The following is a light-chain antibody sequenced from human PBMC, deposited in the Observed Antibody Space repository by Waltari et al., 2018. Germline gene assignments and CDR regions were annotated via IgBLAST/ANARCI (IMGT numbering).Light chain of an antibody. CDR3: DSWDTSGTHLL. Sequence: STELTQDSSVSVALGQTVRITCQGDSLRSYYASWYQQKSGQAPLLVVLGNKNRPSGIPERFSGSSSGNAASLTITGARVEDEADYFCDSWDTSGTHLLFVGGTRLTVL. J-gene: IGLJ2*01. V-gene: IGLV3-19*01. CDR1: SLRSYY. CDR2: GNK.